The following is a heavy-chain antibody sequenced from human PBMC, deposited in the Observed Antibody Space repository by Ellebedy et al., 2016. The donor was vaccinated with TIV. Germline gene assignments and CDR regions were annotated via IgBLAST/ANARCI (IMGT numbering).Heavy chain of an antibody. J-gene: IGHJ4*02. D-gene: IGHD3-10*01. Sequence: MPGGSLRLSCTVSGGSISSYYWVWIRQSPGKGLEWIVSIHYSGRTYYNPSLKSRVTISADTSRNQFSLKVTSVTAADTAVYYCAVWFGDLSDMYFDYWGQGALVTVSS. V-gene: IGHV4-39*07. CDR2: IHYSGRT. CDR1: GGSISSYY. CDR3: AVWFGDLSDMYFDY.